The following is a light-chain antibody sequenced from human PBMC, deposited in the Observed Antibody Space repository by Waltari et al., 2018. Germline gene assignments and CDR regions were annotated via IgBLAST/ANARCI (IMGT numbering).Light chain of an antibody. CDR3: AAWDDSLNGQWV. V-gene: IGLV1-44*01. CDR1: RFNIRSNA. Sequence: QSVLTQPPSASGTPGQRVTISCSGSRFNIRSNAVNWYQQLPGTAPKLRSYSNDQRPSGAPDRFSGSKSGTSASLAISGLQSEDEADYYCAAWDDSLNGQWVFGGGTKLTVL. J-gene: IGLJ3*02. CDR2: SND.